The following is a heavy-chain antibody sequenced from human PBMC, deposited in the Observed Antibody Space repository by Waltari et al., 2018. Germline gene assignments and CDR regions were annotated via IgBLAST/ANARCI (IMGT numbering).Heavy chain of an antibody. CDR3: ATSGLYDYVWGSYRHPGAFDI. D-gene: IGHD3-16*02. V-gene: IGHV1-24*01. CDR2: FDPEDGET. Sequence: QVQLVQSGAEVKKPGASVKVSCKVSGYTLTELSMHWVRQAPGKGLEWRGGFDPEDGETIYAQRFQGRVTMTEDTSTDTAYMELSSLRSEDTAVYYCATSGLYDYVWGSYRHPGAFDIWGQGTMVTVSS. CDR1: GYTLTELS. J-gene: IGHJ3*02.